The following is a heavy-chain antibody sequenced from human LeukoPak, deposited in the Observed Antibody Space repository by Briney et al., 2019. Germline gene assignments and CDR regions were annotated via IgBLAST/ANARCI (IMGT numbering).Heavy chain of an antibody. Sequence: ASVKVSCKASGYTFTSYYIHWVRQAPGLGLEWMGVIDPSGGSTTYAQRFQGRVTMTRDTSSSTVYMELSSLRSEDTAVYYCARGYRKLNYYMDVWGKGTTVTVSS. V-gene: IGHV1-46*01. CDR3: ARGYRKLNYYMDV. D-gene: IGHD1-26*01. CDR1: GYTFTSYY. CDR2: IDPSGGST. J-gene: IGHJ6*03.